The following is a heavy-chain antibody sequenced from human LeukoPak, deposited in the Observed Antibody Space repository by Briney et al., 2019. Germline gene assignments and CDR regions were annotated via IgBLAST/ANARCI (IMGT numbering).Heavy chain of an antibody. D-gene: IGHD3-10*01. CDR2: IKSKGDGETT. Sequence: GGSLRLSCAASGPRFTNAWMNWVRQAPGKGLEWVGRIKSKGDGETTDYAAPVKGRFTMARDDTKATLYLQMNSLKDEDTAVYYCTTDLGLTMIRGVIVYWGQGPLVTVSS. CDR3: TTDLGLTMIRGVIVY. J-gene: IGHJ4*02. V-gene: IGHV3-15*01. CDR1: GPRFTNAW.